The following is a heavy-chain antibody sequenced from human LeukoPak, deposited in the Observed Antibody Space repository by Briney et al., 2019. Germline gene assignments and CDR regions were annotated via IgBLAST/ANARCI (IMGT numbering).Heavy chain of an antibody. CDR2: MNSDGSTT. CDR3: VRALMGTSDH. V-gene: IGHV3-74*01. CDR1: GFTFSRDW. J-gene: IGHJ4*02. Sequence: PGGSLRLSCAASGFTFSRDWMHWVRQGPGKGLVWVSRMNSDGSTTNYADSVKGRFTISRDNAKNTLYPQMNSLRAEDTAVYYCVRALMGTSDHWGQGSLVTVSS. D-gene: IGHD7-27*01.